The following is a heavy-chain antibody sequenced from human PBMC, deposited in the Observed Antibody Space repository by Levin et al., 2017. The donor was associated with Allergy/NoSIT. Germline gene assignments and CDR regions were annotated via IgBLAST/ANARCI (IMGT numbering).Heavy chain of an antibody. V-gene: IGHV3-11*05. J-gene: IGHJ6*03. CDR3: ARDQGYGDYTGYYYMDV. CDR2: ISSSSSYT. CDR1: GFTFSDYY. D-gene: IGHD4-17*01. Sequence: LSLTCAASGFTFSDYYMSWIRQAPGKGLEWVSYISSSSSYTNYADSVKGRFTISRDNAKNSLYLQMNSLRAEDTAVYYCARDQGYGDYTGYYYMDVWGKGTTVTVSS.